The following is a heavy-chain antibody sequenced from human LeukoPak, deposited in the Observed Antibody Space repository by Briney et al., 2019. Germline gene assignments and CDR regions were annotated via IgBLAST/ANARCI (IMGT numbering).Heavy chain of an antibody. CDR2: ISSSSSYI. CDR3: AREDIVLMVYASLDY. V-gene: IGHV3-21*01. J-gene: IGHJ4*02. D-gene: IGHD2-8*01. Sequence: GGSLRPSCAASGFTFSSYSMNWVRQAPGKGLEWVSSISSSSSYIYYADSVKGRFTISRDNAKNSLYLQMNSLRAEDTAVYYCAREDIVLMVYASLDYWGQGTLVTVSS. CDR1: GFTFSSYS.